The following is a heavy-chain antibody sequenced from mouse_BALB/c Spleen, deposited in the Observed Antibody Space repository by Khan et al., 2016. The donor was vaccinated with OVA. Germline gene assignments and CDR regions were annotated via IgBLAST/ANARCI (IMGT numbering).Heavy chain of an antibody. V-gene: IGHV5-9*02. CDR2: ISSTGTYT. CDR1: GFAFNSYD. J-gene: IGHJ3*01. D-gene: IGHD2-10*01. Sequence: EVQLVESGGGLVKPGGSLKLSCEVSGFAFNSYDMSWVRQTPEKRLEWVATISSTGTYTYYPDSVKGRFTISRDTARNTLYLQMSSLRSEDTALYKFTRASYYGNPWFPYWGKGTLVTVSA. CDR3: TRASYYGNPWFPY.